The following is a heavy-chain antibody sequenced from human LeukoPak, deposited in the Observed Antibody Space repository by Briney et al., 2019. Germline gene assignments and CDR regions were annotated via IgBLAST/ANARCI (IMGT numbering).Heavy chain of an antibody. CDR2: ISAYNGNT. CDR1: GYTFTSYG. D-gene: IGHD3-22*01. J-gene: IGHJ4*02. CDR3: ARDRYYYDSSGYPGY. Sequence: ASVKVSCKAPGYTFTSYGISWVRQAPGQGLEWMGWISAYNGNTNYAQKLQGRVTMTTDTSTSTAYMELRSLRSDDTAVYYCARDRYYYDSSGYPGYWGQGTLVTVSS. V-gene: IGHV1-18*01.